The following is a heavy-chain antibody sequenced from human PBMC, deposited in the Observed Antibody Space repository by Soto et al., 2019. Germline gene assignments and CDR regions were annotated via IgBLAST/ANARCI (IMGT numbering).Heavy chain of an antibody. CDR1: GGFVRSDP. Sequence: SVKVSCKASGGFVRSDPISWVRQAPGQGPEWIGGIIPVFNSPTYAEKFQGRVTITADESSRTAYLELTSLKSEDTAVYFCAKGEGQWELPLWGQGTQVTVPQ. V-gene: IGHV1-69*13. J-gene: IGHJ4*02. CDR2: IIPVFNSP. D-gene: IGHD1-26*01. CDR3: AKGEGQWELPL.